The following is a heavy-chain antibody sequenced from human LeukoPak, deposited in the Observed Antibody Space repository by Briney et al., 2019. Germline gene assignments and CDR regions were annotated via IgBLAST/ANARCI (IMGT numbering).Heavy chain of an antibody. J-gene: IGHJ5*02. CDR3: ARESKTDYGDYVGFDP. CDR1: GYTFTSYA. Sequence: GASVKVSCKASGYTFTSYAMNWVRQAPGQGLEWMGWINTNTGNPTYAQGFTGRFVFSLDTSVSTAYLQISSLKAEDTAVYYCARESKTDYGDYVGFDPWGQETLVTVSS. V-gene: IGHV7-4-1*02. CDR2: INTNTGNP. D-gene: IGHD4-17*01.